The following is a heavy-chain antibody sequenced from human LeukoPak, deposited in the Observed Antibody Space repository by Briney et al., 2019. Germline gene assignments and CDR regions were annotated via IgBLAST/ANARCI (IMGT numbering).Heavy chain of an antibody. CDR3: ASGHYDSSGYFSGYLDH. J-gene: IGHJ4*02. V-gene: IGHV4-4*02. CDR1: GGSISSNNW. Sequence: SDTLSLTCAVSGGSISSNNWWSWVRQPPGTGLEWIGEICHSGRTNYNPSLKSRVAISVDKSENHFSLRLSSVTAADTAVYYCASGHYDSSGYFSGYLDHWGQGTLVTVSS. CDR2: ICHSGRT. D-gene: IGHD3-22*01.